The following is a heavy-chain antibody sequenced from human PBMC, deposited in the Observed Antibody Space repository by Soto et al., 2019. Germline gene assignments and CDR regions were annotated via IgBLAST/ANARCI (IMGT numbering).Heavy chain of an antibody. J-gene: IGHJ1*01. V-gene: IGHV3-74*01. Sequence: GGSHRHSCAASGGPFINYWMHWVRQAPGKGPVWVSRINRDGSDTSYADSVKGRFTSSRDNVKNTLYLQMNSLRVEDTAVYYCVRLSSGSYSDWGQGTLVTVSS. CDR2: INRDGSDT. CDR3: VRLSSGSYSD. CDR1: GGPFINYW. D-gene: IGHD1-26*01.